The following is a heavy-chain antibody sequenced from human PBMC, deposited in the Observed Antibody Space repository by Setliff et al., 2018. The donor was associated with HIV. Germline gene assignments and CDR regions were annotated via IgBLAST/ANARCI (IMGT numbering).Heavy chain of an antibody. CDR1: GFTFSSYC. D-gene: IGHD3-3*01. CDR2: ISYGSTYI. V-gene: IGHV3-21*01. Sequence: GGSLRLSCVASGFTFSSYCMDWFRQAPGKGLEWVSSISYGSTYIYQSDSVRGRFTISRDDAKKSLYLQMNSLGAEDTAVYYCARGITIFGVALNPEFDYWGQGTLVTVSS. CDR3: ARGITIFGVALNPEFDY. J-gene: IGHJ4*02.